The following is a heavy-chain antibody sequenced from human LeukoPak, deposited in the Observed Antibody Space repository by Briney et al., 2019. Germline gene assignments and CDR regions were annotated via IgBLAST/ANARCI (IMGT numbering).Heavy chain of an antibody. V-gene: IGHV5-51*01. CDR1: GYSFTSDW. Sequence: GESLKISCKGSGYSFTSDWIGWVRQMPGKGLEWMGIIYPGDSDTRYSPSFQGQVTISADKSISTAYLQWSSLKSSDTAMYYCARRVEMATITGYYYYMDVWGKGTTVTVSS. CDR3: ARRVEMATITGYYYYMDV. J-gene: IGHJ6*03. CDR2: IYPGDSDT. D-gene: IGHD5-24*01.